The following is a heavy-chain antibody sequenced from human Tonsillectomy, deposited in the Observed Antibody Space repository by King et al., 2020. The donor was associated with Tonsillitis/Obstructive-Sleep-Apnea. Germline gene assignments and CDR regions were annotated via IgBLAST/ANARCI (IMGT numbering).Heavy chain of an antibody. J-gene: IGHJ2*01. D-gene: IGHD6-19*01. CDR2: INPNSGGT. CDR3: AAFQQWLEDWYFDL. CDR1: GYTFTGYY. Sequence: VQLGESGAEVKKPGASVKVSCKASGYTFTGYYIHWVRQAPGQGLEWMGRINPNSGGTNYAQKFQGRVTMTRETSISTAYMELGRLRSDDTAVYYCAAFQQWLEDWYFDLWGRGTLVTVSS. V-gene: IGHV1-2*06.